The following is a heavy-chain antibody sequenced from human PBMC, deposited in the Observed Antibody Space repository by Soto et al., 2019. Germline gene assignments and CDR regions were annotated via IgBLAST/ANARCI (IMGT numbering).Heavy chain of an antibody. V-gene: IGHV4-59*08. CDR2: IYYGGST. CDR3: AKNWNWGSLVH. CDR1: GDSISTDC. Sequence: SETLCLTWTVSGDSISTDCWSWIRQSPGKGLEWIGFIYYGGSTNYNPSLKSRVTISVDTPKNQFSLKLSSVTAADTAVYYCAKNWNWGSLVHWGQGTLVTVSS. D-gene: IGHD7-27*01. J-gene: IGHJ4*02.